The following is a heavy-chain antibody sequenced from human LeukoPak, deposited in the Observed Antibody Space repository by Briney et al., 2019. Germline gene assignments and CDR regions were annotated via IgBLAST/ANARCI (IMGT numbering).Heavy chain of an antibody. D-gene: IGHD3-3*01. CDR2: INPNSGGT. J-gene: IGHJ5*02. CDR3: ARATIFGVVIMDGFDP. Sequence: ASVKVSCKASGYTFTGYYMHWVRQAPGQGLEWMGWINPNSGGTNYAQKFQGRVTMTRDTSISTAYMELSRLRSDDTAVYYCARATIFGVVIMDGFDPWGQGPRVTVSS. CDR1: GYTFTGYY. V-gene: IGHV1-2*02.